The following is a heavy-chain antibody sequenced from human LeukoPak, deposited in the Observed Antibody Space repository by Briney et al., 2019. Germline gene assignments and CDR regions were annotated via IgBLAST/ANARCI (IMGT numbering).Heavy chain of an antibody. D-gene: IGHD4-17*01. CDR3: SREGEPHYGVFPLYFDY. J-gene: IGHJ4*02. CDR2: ISAYNGNT. V-gene: IGHV1-18*01. Sequence: ASVKVYCKASGYSFPSYGISWVRQAPGQGLEWMGWISAYNGNTNYAQKLQVRVTMTTDNSTSPAYMELGGLRPDDTAVYYVSREGEPHYGVFPLYFDYWGQGTLVTVSS. CDR1: GYSFPSYG.